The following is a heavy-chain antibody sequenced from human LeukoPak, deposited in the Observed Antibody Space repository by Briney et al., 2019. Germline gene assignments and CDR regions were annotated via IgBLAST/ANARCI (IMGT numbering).Heavy chain of an antibody. CDR3: ARAEGVSPYYYYMDV. CDR1: GFIISSYS. CDR2: ISSSSSYI. J-gene: IGHJ6*03. V-gene: IGHV3-21*01. Sequence: PGGSLRLSCAASGFIISSYSMNWVRQAPGKGLEWVSSISSSSSYIYYADSVKGRFTISRDNAKNSLYLQMNSLRAEDTAVYYCARAEGVSPYYYYMDVWGKGTTVTVSS. D-gene: IGHD3-10*01.